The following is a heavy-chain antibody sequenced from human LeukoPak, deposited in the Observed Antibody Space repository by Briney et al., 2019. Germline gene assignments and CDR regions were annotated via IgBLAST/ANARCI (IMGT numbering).Heavy chain of an antibody. V-gene: IGHV1-2*02. CDR3: ARGVTMIVVVWKSDAFDI. CDR1: GYTFTGYY. D-gene: IGHD3-22*01. CDR2: INPNSGGT. J-gene: IGHJ3*02. Sequence: ASVKVSCKASGYTFTGYYMHWVRQAPGQGLEWMGWINPNSGGTNDAQKFQGRVTMTRDTSISVAYMKLSRLRTDDTAVYYCARGVTMIVVVWKSDAFDIWGQGTMVTVSS.